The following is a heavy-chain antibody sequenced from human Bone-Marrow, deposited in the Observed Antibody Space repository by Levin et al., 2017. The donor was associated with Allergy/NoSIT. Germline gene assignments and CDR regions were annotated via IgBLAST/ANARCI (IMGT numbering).Heavy chain of an antibody. CDR2: ISVGSTTI. CDR1: GFTFSSYS. D-gene: IGHD6-19*01. V-gene: IGHV3-48*02. Sequence: GGSLRLSCATSGFTFSSYSMNWVRQAPGKGLEWVLYISVGSTTIYYADSVKGRFTISRDNAKNSLSLQMHSLRDEDTAVYYCARDVSPYSSPPDYWGQGTLVTVSS. CDR3: ARDVSPYSSPPDY. J-gene: IGHJ4*02.